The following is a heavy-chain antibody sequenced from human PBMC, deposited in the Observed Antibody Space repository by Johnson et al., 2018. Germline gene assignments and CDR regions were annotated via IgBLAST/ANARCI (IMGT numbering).Heavy chain of an antibody. Sequence: VQLQESGGGLVQPGGSXRLSCAASGFTFSRNWMHWVRQAPGKGLVWVSRINSDGSSTSYADSVKGRFTISRDNAKNTLYLQMNSLRAEDTAVYYCARDLTGVVATIPFDIWGQGTMVTVSS. J-gene: IGHJ3*02. D-gene: IGHD5-24*01. CDR3: ARDLTGVVATIPFDI. CDR1: GFTFSRNW. CDR2: INSDGSST. V-gene: IGHV3-74*01.